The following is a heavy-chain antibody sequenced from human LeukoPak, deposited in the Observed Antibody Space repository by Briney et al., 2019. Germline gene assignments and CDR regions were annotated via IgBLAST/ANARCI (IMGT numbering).Heavy chain of an antibody. V-gene: IGHV4-59*08. Sequence: PSETLSLTCTVSGDSISSYYWSWIRQPPGKGLEWSGYIYYSGSTKYNPSLKSRVTISVDTSKNQFSLKLSSVTAADTAVYYCARPKGACSSSWYFAFDIWGQGTMVTVSS. J-gene: IGHJ3*02. CDR3: ARPKGACSSSWYFAFDI. D-gene: IGHD6-13*01. CDR1: GDSISSYY. CDR2: IYYSGST.